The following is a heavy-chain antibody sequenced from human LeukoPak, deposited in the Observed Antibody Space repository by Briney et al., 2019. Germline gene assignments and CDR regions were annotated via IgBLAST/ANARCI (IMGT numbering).Heavy chain of an antibody. CDR3: ARDYYGSGSYYAPTEYYMDV. Sequence: SETLSLTCTVSGGSISSSSYYWGWIRQPPGKGLEWIGSIYYSGSTYYNPSLKSRVTISVDTSKNQFSLKLSSVTAADTAVYYCARDYYGSGSYYAPTEYYMDVWGKGTTVTVSS. D-gene: IGHD3-10*01. CDR1: GGSISSSSYY. V-gene: IGHV4-39*07. CDR2: IYYSGST. J-gene: IGHJ6*03.